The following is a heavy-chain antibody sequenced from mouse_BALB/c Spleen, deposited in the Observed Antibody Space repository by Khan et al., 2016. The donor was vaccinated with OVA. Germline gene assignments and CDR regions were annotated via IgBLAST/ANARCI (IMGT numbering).Heavy chain of an antibody. D-gene: IGHD2-2*01. V-gene: IGHV5-9-3*01. Sequence: EVELVESGGGVVKPGGSLKLSCSASGFTFSSFAMSWVRQTPEKRLEWVATISTGGHYTFYPDSVKGRFTISRDNARNTLYLQMSNLRSEDTAMYYCARSLVDYYAMDYWGQRTSVTDYS. CDR1: GFTFSSFA. CDR2: ISTGGHYT. J-gene: IGHJ4*01. CDR3: ARSLVDYYAMDY.